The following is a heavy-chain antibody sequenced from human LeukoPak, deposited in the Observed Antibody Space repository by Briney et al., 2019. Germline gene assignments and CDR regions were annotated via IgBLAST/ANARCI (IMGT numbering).Heavy chain of an antibody. Sequence: SETLSLTCTVSGGSISSYYWSWIRQPPGKGLEWIGEINHSGSTNYNPSLKSRVTISVDTSKNQFSLKLSSVTAADTAVYYCASLFTDYYGSGSYAYWGQGTLVTVSS. V-gene: IGHV4-34*01. CDR1: GGSISSYY. J-gene: IGHJ4*02. CDR3: ASLFTDYYGSGSYAY. D-gene: IGHD3-10*01. CDR2: INHSGST.